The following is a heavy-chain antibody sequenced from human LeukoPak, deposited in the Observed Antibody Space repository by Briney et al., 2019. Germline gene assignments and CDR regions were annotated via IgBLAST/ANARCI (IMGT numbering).Heavy chain of an antibody. CDR1: GYSFTSYW. V-gene: IGHV5-51*01. CDR3: ARSTTGDYVT. D-gene: IGHD4-17*01. J-gene: IGHJ5*02. CDR2: IYPGDSDT. Sequence: AASLQISCKGSGYSFTSYWIGCLRQMPPKSLEWMVIIYPGDSDTSYSPSFQGQVTISADKSISTAYLQWSSLKASDTAMYYCARSTTGDYVTWGQGTLVIVSS.